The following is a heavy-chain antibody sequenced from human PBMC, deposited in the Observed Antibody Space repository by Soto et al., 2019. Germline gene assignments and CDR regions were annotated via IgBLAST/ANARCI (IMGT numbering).Heavy chain of an antibody. D-gene: IGHD2-8*01. CDR2: IYYSGST. CDR1: GGSISSSSYY. V-gene: IGHV4-39*01. CDR3: ARSMGYYYYGMDV. Sequence: SETLSLTCTVSGGSISSSSYYWGWIRQPPGKGLEWIGSIYYSGSTYYNPSLKSRVTISVDTSKNQFSLKLSSVTAADTAVYYCARSMGYYYYGMDVWGQGTTV. J-gene: IGHJ6*01.